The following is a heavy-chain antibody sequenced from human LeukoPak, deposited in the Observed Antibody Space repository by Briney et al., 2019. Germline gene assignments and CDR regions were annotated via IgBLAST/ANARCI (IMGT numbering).Heavy chain of an antibody. J-gene: IGHJ4*02. CDR2: ISGSGDST. D-gene: IGHD3-22*01. CDR1: GFTFSSYA. V-gene: IGHV3-23*01. CDR3: AKGYDSSGYYAGDVDY. Sequence: SGGSLRLSCAASGFTFSSYAMSWVRQAPGKGLEWVSAISGSGDSTYYTDPVKGRFTISRDNSKNTLYLQVNSLRAEDTAVYYCAKGYDSSGYYAGDVDYWGQGTLVTVSS.